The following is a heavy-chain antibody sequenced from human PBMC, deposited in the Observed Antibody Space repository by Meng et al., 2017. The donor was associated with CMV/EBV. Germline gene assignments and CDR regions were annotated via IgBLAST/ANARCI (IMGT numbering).Heavy chain of an antibody. CDR3: ARDGAPRDGSGYYSDY. CDR1: GYTFTSYY. D-gene: IGHD3-22*01. CDR2: INPSGGST. Sequence: ASVKVSCKASGYTFTSYYMHWVRQAPGQGLEWMGIINPSGGSTSYAQKFQGRVTMTRDTSTSTVYMELSSLRSEDTAVYYCARDGAPRDGSGYYSDYWGQGTLVTVSS. J-gene: IGHJ4*02. V-gene: IGHV1-46*01.